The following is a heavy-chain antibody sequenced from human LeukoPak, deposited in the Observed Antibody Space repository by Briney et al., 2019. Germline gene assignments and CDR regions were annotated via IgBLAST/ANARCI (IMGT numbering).Heavy chain of an antibody. CDR2: IYPGDSET. J-gene: IGHJ4*02. CDR1: GYSFTTYW. D-gene: IGHD2-15*01. V-gene: IGHV5-51*01. Sequence: GEYLKISCEGSGYSFTTYWIGWVRQMPGKGLEWMGIIYPGDSETRYTPSFQGQVTISADKSISIAYLQWSSLEASDTAMYYCARGRYCSGGTCHFDYWGQGTLVTVSS. CDR3: ARGRYCSGGTCHFDY.